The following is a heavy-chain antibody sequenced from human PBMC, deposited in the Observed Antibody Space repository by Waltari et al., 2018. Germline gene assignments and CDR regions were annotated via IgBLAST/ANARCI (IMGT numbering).Heavy chain of an antibody. CDR1: GFTFSSYA. CDR2: ISYDGSNK. Sequence: QVQLVESGGGVFQPGRSLRLSCAASGFTFSSYAMHWVRQAPGKGLEWVAVISYDGSNKYYADSVKGRFTISRDNSKNTLYLQMNSLRAEDTAVYYCARPRRGLRYFDYWGQGTLVTVSS. V-gene: IGHV3-30-3*01. CDR3: ARPRRGLRYFDY. D-gene: IGHD5-12*01. J-gene: IGHJ4*02.